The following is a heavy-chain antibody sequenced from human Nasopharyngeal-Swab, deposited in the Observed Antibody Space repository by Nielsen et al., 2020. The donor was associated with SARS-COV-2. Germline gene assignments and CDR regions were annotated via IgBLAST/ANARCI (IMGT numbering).Heavy chain of an antibody. V-gene: IGHV3-21*01. J-gene: IGHJ4*02. Sequence: VRQAPGKGLERVSSISSSSSYIYYADSVKGRFTISRDNAKNSLYLQMNSLRAEDTAVYYCARGNGQMDYWGQGTLVTVSS. CDR3: ARGNGQMDY. CDR2: ISSSSSYI. D-gene: IGHD5-24*01.